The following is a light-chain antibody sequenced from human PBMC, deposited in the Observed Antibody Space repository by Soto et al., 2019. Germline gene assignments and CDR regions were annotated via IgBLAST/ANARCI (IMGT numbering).Light chain of an antibody. CDR1: ETINGW. V-gene: IGKV1-5*03. CDR2: KTS. CDR3: QQYHSYWT. Sequence: DIQMTQSPSTLSASVGDRVTITCRASETINGWLTWYQQKPGKAPKVLIYKTSILEGGVPSRFSGSGSGTDFTLTISSLQPDDSAIYYCQQYHSYWTFGQGTKVEIK. J-gene: IGKJ1*01.